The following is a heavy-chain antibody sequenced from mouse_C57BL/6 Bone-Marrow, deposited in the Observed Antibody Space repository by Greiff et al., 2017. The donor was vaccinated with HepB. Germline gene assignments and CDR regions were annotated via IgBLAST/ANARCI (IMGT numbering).Heavy chain of an antibody. D-gene: IGHD1-1*01. J-gene: IGHJ2*01. CDR2: ISSGSSTI. Sequence: EVKLVESGGGLVKPGGSLKLSCAASGFTFSDYGMHWVRQAPEKGLEWVAYISSGSSTIYYADTVKGRFTISRDNAKNTLFLHMTSLRSEDTAMYYCARGYYYGSSYWGQGTTLTVSS. CDR1: GFTFSDYG. CDR3: ARGYYYGSSY. V-gene: IGHV5-17*01.